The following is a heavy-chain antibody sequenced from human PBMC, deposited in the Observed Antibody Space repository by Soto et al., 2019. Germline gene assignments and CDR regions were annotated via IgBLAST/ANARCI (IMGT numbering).Heavy chain of an antibody. CDR3: ARHVGAIFGVVIINYYGLDV. CDR1: GASISSNDYY. V-gene: IGHV4-39*01. D-gene: IGHD3-3*01. J-gene: IGHJ6*02. Sequence: SETLSLTCTVSGASISSNDYYWGWIRQPPGKGLEWIGSIYYSGSTYYNPSLKSRVTISVDTSKNQLSLTLNSVTAADTAVYFCARHVGAIFGVVIINYYGLDVWGQGTTVTVSS. CDR2: IYYSGST.